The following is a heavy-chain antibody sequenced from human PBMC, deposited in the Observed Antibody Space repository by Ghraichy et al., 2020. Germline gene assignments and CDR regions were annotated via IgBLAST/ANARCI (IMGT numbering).Heavy chain of an antibody. CDR3: ARAFTANYYFDY. V-gene: IGHV4-34*01. J-gene: IGHJ4*02. CDR1: GGSFSGYY. D-gene: IGHD4/OR15-4a*01. Sequence: SETLSLTCAVYGGSFSGYYWSWIRQPPGKGLEWIGEINHSGSTNYNPSLKSRATISVDTSKNQFSLKLSSVTAADTAVYYCARAFTANYYFDYWGQGTLVTVSS. CDR2: INHSGST.